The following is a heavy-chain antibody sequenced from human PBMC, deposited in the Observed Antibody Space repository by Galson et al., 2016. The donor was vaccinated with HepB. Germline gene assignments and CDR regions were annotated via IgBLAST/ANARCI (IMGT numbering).Heavy chain of an antibody. CDR1: GDSVSSYSAA. CDR2: TYYRSKWYN. J-gene: IGHJ3*02. Sequence: CAISGDSVSSYSAAWNWIRQSPSRGLEWLGRTYYRSKWYNDYAVSVQGRITIDPDASKNQFSLQLNSVTPEDTAVYYCARDRGTWDGSGELIDIWGQGTMVTVSS. D-gene: IGHD3-10*01. CDR3: ARDRGTWDGSGELIDI. V-gene: IGHV6-1*01.